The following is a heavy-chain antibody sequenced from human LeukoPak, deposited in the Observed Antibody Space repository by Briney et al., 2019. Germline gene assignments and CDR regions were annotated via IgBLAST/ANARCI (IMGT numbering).Heavy chain of an antibody. D-gene: IGHD1-26*01. V-gene: IGHV1-2*02. CDR3: ASQGGVGAAGTFDY. Sequence: ASVKVSCKASGYTFTDYYIHWVRQAPGQGLEWTGWINHNSGGTNYAQKFQGRVTMTRDTSISTAHMELSRLRSDDTAVYYCASQGGVGAAGTFDYWGQGTLVTVSS. J-gene: IGHJ4*02. CDR2: INHNSGGT. CDR1: GYTFTDYY.